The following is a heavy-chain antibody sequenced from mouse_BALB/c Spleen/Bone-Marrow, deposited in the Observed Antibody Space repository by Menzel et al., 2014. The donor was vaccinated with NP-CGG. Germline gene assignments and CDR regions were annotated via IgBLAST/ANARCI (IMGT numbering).Heavy chain of an antibody. V-gene: IGHV4-1*02. J-gene: IGHJ4*01. CDR1: GFDFSRYW. Sequence: EVQLQQSGGGLVQPGGSLKLSCAASGFDFSRYWMSWVRQAPGKGLEWIGEINPDSRTINYTPSLKDKFIISRDNAKNTLYLQMSKVRSEDTALYYCARNAYYAMDYWGQGTSVTVSS. CDR3: ARNAYYAMDY. CDR2: INPDSRTI.